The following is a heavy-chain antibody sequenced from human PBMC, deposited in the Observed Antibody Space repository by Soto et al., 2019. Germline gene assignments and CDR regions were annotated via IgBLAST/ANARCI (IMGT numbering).Heavy chain of an antibody. CDR3: ARKAPDYANYGYSGGFHP. V-gene: IGHV4-59*12. CDR1: DDCISNYL. J-gene: IGHJ5*02. Sequence: PSETLALTCTVSDDCISNYLWTWIRQPPGKGLEWIGYIYYTGNTNYNSSLTSRVTISLDTSKNQIYLKLKSVTAADTAVYYCARKAPDYANYGYSGGFHPWGQGILVTVSS. CDR2: IYYTGNT. D-gene: IGHD4-17*01.